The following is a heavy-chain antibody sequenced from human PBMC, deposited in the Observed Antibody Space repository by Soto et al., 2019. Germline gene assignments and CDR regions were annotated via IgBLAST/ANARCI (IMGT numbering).Heavy chain of an antibody. Sequence: GASVKVSCKASGYTFTSYAMHWVRQSPGQRLEWMGWINAGNGNTKYSQKFQGRVTITRDTSASTAYMELSSLRSEDTAVYYCAREANWVGARYGMDVWGQGTTVTV. V-gene: IGHV1-3*01. D-gene: IGHD1-26*01. CDR2: INAGNGNT. J-gene: IGHJ6*02. CDR3: AREANWVGARYGMDV. CDR1: GYTFTSYA.